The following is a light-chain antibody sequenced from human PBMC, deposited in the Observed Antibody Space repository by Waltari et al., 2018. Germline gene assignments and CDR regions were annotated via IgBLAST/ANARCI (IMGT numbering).Light chain of an antibody. V-gene: IGLV1-47*01. CDR3: AAWDDSLSGRVM. Sequence: QSVLTQPASASGAPGQRVTISCSGSATNLGREYVYWYRQLPVSAPNLLIYMNDQRPTGGPDRFSGSQSGTTASLAISGLRSGDEADYYCAAWDDSLSGRVMIGGGTKLTVL. CDR2: MND. J-gene: IGLJ2*01. CDR1: ATNLGREY.